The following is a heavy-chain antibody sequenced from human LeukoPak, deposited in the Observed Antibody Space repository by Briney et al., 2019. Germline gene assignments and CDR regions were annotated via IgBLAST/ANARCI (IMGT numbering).Heavy chain of an antibody. Sequence: PSETLSLTCAVYGGSFSGYYWSWIRQPPGKGLEWIGEINHSGSTNYNPSLKSRVTISVDTSKNQFSLELTSVTAADTAVYYCAREVVAAPGTVDYWGQGTLVTVSS. J-gene: IGHJ4*02. CDR3: AREVVAAPGTVDY. CDR2: INHSGST. V-gene: IGHV4-34*01. CDR1: GGSFSGYY. D-gene: IGHD6-13*01.